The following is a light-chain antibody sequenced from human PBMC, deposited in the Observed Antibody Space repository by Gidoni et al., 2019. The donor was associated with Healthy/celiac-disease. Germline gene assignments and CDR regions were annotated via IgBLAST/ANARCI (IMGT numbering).Light chain of an antibody. CDR3: QQYDNLPTLT. CDR2: DAS. Sequence: IQMTQSPSSLSASVGDKVTITCQASQDISNYLNWYQQKPGKAPKLLIYDASNVETGVPSRFSGSGSGTDFTFTISSLQPEAIATYYCQQYDNLPTLTFGGGTKVEIK. J-gene: IGKJ4*01. CDR1: QDISNY. V-gene: IGKV1-33*01.